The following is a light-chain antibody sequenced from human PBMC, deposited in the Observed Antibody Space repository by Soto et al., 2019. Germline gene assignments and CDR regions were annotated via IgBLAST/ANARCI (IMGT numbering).Light chain of an antibody. CDR1: QNIVSN. Sequence: EIVLTQSPATLSVSPGESAALSCRASQNIVSNLAWYQQKPGQAPRLLVDGASTRATGVPARFSGSGSGTEFTLTISSLQSEDFAVYYCHQYNTWPTWTFGQGTTVEVK. CDR2: GAS. CDR3: HQYNTWPTWT. V-gene: IGKV3-15*01. J-gene: IGKJ1*01.